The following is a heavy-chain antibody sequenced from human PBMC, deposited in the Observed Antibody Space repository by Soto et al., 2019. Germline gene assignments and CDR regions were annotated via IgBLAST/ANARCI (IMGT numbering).Heavy chain of an antibody. V-gene: IGHV4-34*01. CDR1: GGSFSGYQ. CDR2: INANGNI. Sequence: QVQLQQWGAGLLKPSESLSLTCAVYGGSFSGYQWTWIRQTPGKGLEWIGEINANGNINYNPSLKSRVTILVDTAKKQISLKLSSVTAADTAVYYCARGLLLWFGELSRRGGYYYYMDVWGKGTSVTVSS. J-gene: IGHJ6*03. CDR3: ARGLLLWFGELSRRGGYYYYMDV. D-gene: IGHD3-10*01.